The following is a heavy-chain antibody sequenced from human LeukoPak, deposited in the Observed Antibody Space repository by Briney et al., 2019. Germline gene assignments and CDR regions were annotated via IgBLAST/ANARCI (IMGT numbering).Heavy chain of an antibody. D-gene: IGHD2-21*01. J-gene: IGHJ5*02. CDR2: IYYSGST. CDR1: GGSISSGGYY. CDR3: ARLRLADLYRFDP. V-gene: IGHV4-31*03. Sequence: PSQTLSLTCTVSGGSISSGGYYWSWIRQRPGKGLEWIGYIYYSGSTYYNPSLKSRVTISVDTSKNQFSLKLSSVTAADTAVYYCARLRLADLYRFDPWGQGTLVTVSS.